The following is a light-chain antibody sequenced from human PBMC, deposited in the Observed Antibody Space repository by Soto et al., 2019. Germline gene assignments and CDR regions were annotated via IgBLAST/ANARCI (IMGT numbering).Light chain of an antibody. V-gene: IGLV2-8*01. CDR3: SSSAGNDNLV. J-gene: IGLJ2*01. CDR2: EVS. Sequence: QPVLTQPPSASGSPGQSVTISCTGSARDIGGYDYVSWYQQHPGNAPKLLIYEVSERPSGVPDRFSGSRSGNTASLTVSGLQAEDEADYYCSSSAGNDNLVFGGGTQLTVL. CDR1: ARDIGGYDY.